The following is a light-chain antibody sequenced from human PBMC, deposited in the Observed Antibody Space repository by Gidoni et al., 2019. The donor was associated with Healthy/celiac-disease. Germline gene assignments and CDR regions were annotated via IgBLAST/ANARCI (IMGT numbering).Light chain of an antibody. V-gene: IGKV3-11*01. CDR2: DAS. CDR3: QQRSNWSFT. CDR1: QSVISY. J-gene: IGKJ3*01. Sequence: EIVLTQSPATLSLSPGERATLSCRASQSVISYLAWYQQKPGHAPRLLIYDASNRATGITARFRGSGSGTDFTLTISSREPEDFAVYYCQQRSNWSFTFGPGTKVDIK.